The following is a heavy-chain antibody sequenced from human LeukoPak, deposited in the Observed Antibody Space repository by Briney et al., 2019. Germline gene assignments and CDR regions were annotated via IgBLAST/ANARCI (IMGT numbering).Heavy chain of an antibody. J-gene: IGHJ4*02. D-gene: IGHD5-18*01. Sequence: GGSLRLSCAASGFTFSNYGMSWVRQAPGKGLEWVSGISGSGGSTHYADSVEGRFTISRDNSKNTLYLQMNSLRAEDTAVYYCADRGIQLWFDYWGQGTLVTVSS. V-gene: IGHV3-23*01. CDR3: ADRGIQLWFDY. CDR1: GFTFSNYG. CDR2: ISGSGGST.